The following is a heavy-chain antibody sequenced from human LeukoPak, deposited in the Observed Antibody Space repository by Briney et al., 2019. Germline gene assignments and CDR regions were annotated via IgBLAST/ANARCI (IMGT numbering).Heavy chain of an antibody. V-gene: IGHV5-51*01. CDR2: VYPADADI. CDR1: GYTFNTYW. CDR3: VRGGVSPAYYYYMDV. J-gene: IGHJ6*03. Sequence: GESLKISCKGSGYTFNTYWIGWVRHKPGKGLEWMGFVYPADADIRYSPSFEGQVTISVDKSITTAYLHWSSLKASDTAMYYCVRGGVSPAYYYYMDVWGKGTTVIVSS.